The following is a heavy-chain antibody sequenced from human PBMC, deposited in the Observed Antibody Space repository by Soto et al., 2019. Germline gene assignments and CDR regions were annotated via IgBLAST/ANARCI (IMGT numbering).Heavy chain of an antibody. Sequence: GGSLRLSCAASGFTFSSYAMSWVRQAPGKGLEWVSAISGSGGSTYYADSVKGRFTISRDNSKNTLYLQMNSLRAEDTAVYYCAKPGYCSGGSCYEPGAFDIWGQGTMVTVSS. D-gene: IGHD2-15*01. CDR2: ISGSGGST. V-gene: IGHV3-23*01. CDR3: AKPGYCSGGSCYEPGAFDI. J-gene: IGHJ3*02. CDR1: GFTFSSYA.